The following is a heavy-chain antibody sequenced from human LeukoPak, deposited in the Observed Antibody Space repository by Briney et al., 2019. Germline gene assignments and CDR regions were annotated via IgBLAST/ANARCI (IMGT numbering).Heavy chain of an antibody. CDR2: INAGNGNT. Sequence: GASVKVSCKVSGYTLTELSMHWVRQAPGKGLEWMGWINAGNGNTKYSQKFQGRVTITRDTSASTAYMELSSLRSEDTAVYYCARVWRRTGTIGYWGQGTLVTVSS. CDR3: ARVWRRTGTIGY. D-gene: IGHD1-1*01. V-gene: IGHV1-3*01. CDR1: GYTLTELS. J-gene: IGHJ4*02.